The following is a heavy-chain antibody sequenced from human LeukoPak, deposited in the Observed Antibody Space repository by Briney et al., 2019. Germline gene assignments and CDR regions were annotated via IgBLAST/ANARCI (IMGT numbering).Heavy chain of an antibody. CDR3: ARARQFGSGWTAYFDH. CDR1: GFTLSSHA. CDR2: IHSGGGT. Sequence: GGSLRLSCAASGFTLSSHAMSWVRQAPGKGLEWVSAIHSGGGTYYADSVRGRFTISRHNSQSTLHLQMNSLKAEDTAVYYCARARQFGSGWTAYFDHWGQGTLVTVSS. V-gene: IGHV3-23*01. D-gene: IGHD6-19*01. J-gene: IGHJ4*02.